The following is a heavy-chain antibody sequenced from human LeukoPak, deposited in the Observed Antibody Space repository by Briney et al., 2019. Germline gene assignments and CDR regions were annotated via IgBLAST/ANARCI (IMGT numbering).Heavy chain of an antibody. J-gene: IGHJ3*02. CDR3: AREREHYDSRGFHDAFDI. Sequence: GASVKVSCKASGYTFTSYYMHWVRQAPGQGLEWMGIINPSGGSTSYAQKFQGRVTMTRDMSTSTVYMELSSLRSEDTAVYYCAREREHYDSRGFHDAFDIWGQGTMVTVSS. CDR1: GYTFTSYY. D-gene: IGHD3-22*01. CDR2: INPSGGST. V-gene: IGHV1-46*01.